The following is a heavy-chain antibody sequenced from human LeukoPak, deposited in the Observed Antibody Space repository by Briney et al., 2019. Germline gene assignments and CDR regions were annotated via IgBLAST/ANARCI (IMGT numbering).Heavy chain of an antibody. CDR1: GFTFSSYA. J-gene: IGHJ4*02. CDR3: AKGNGYSYGRYYFDY. V-gene: IGHV3-23*01. CDR2: ITASGGNT. Sequence: GGSLRLSCAASGFTFSSYAMGWVRQAPGKGLEWVSAITASGGNTYYAASVKGRFTISRDNSKNTLYLQVNSLRAEDTAVYYCAKGNGYSYGRYYFDYWGQGTLVTVSS. D-gene: IGHD5-18*01.